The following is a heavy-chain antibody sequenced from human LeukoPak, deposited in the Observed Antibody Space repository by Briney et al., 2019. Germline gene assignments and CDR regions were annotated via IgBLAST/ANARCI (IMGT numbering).Heavy chain of an antibody. D-gene: IGHD2-15*01. Sequence: PGGSLRLSCAASGFTFSSYAMSWVRQAPGKGLEWVPAISGSGGSTYYADSVKGRFTISRDNSKNTLYLQMNSLRAEDTAVYYCATDIVVVVGSYYYYYGMDVWGQGTTVTVSS. V-gene: IGHV3-23*01. CDR1: GFTFSSYA. CDR2: ISGSGGST. CDR3: ATDIVVVVGSYYYYYGMDV. J-gene: IGHJ6*02.